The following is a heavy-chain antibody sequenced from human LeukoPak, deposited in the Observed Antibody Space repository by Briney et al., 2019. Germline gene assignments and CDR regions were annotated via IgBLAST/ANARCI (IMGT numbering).Heavy chain of an antibody. Sequence: PGGSLRLSCAAPGFTFSSYSMNWVRQAPGKGLEWVSYISSSSSTIYYADSVKGRFTISRDNAKNSLYLQMNSLRAEDTAVYYCARDSAYYYDSRLQYYFDYWGQGTLVTVSS. CDR3: ARDSAYYYDSRLQYYFDY. J-gene: IGHJ4*02. CDR2: ISSSSSTI. D-gene: IGHD3-22*01. CDR1: GFTFSSYS. V-gene: IGHV3-48*01.